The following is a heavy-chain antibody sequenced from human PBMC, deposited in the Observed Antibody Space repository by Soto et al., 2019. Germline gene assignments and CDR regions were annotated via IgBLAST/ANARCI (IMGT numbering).Heavy chain of an antibody. J-gene: IGHJ4*02. D-gene: IGHD2-2*01. CDR3: ARDVGFDYAN. CDR2: MNEDGSEI. Sequence: EVQLVESGGALVQPGGSLRISCVVSGFNFRGYWMSWVRQAPGKGLEWVATMNEDGSEIYYVGSVKGRFAISRDHDENSLHLQMNYVSAEDTGVYFCARDVGFDYANWGQGTLVTVSS. CDR1: GFNFRGYW. V-gene: IGHV3-7*01.